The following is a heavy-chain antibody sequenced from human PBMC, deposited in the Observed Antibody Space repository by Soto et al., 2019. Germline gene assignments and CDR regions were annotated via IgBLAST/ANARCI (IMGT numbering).Heavy chain of an antibody. V-gene: IGHV3-23*01. CDR3: AKVPERGDSSGYYFRYFDY. CDR1: GFTFSSYA. CDR2: ISGSGGST. Sequence: LRLSCAASGFTFSSYAMSWVRQAPGKGLEWVSAISGSGGSTYYADSVKGRFTISRDNSKNTLYLQMNSLRAEDTAVYYCAKVPERGDSSGYYFRYFDYWGQGTLVTVSS. J-gene: IGHJ4*02. D-gene: IGHD3-22*01.